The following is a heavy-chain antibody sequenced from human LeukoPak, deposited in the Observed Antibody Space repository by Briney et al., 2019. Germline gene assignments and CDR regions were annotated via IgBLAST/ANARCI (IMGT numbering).Heavy chain of an antibody. J-gene: IGHJ3*02. CDR3: AMSYYFESSGLDAFDI. Sequence: GGSLRLSCAASGFTFSSYSMNWVRQAPGKGLEWVSYISSSHSTVYYADSVRGRFTISRDNAKNSLYLQMNSLRAEDTAMYYCAMSYYFESSGLDAFDIWGQGTMVTVSS. V-gene: IGHV3-48*01. CDR2: ISSSHSTV. CDR1: GFTFSSYS. D-gene: IGHD3-22*01.